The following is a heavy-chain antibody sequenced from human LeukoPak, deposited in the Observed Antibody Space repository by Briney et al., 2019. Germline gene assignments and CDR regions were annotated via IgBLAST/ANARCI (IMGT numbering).Heavy chain of an antibody. V-gene: IGHV4-39*01. CDR2: IYSSGST. Sequence: SETLSLTCTVSGASVSGSPYYWGWIRQPPGKGLEWIGSIYSSGSTYYNASLQSRVTISIETSKNQISLRLNSVTAADTAIYYCAKSGGYGLIDYWGQGTLVTVFS. CDR3: AKSGGYGLIDY. J-gene: IGHJ4*02. CDR1: GASVSGSPYY. D-gene: IGHD1-26*01.